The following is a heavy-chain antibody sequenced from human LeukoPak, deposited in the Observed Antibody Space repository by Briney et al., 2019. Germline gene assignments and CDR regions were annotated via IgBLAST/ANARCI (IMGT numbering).Heavy chain of an antibody. CDR1: GYTFTGYY. CDR2: INPNSGGT. V-gene: IGHV1-2*02. Sequence: ASVKVSCKASGYTFTGYYMHWVRQAPGHGLEWMGWINPNSGGTNYAQKFQGRVTMTRDTSISTAYMELSRLRSDDTAVYYCARDKLSYCGGDSPSWYYGMDVWGQGTTVTVSS. J-gene: IGHJ6*02. D-gene: IGHD2-21*02. CDR3: ARDKLSYCGGDSPSWYYGMDV.